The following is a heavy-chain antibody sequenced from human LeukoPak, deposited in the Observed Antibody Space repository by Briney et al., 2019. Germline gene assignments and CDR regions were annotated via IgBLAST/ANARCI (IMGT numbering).Heavy chain of an antibody. CDR2: ISSNGGST. Sequence: PEGSLRLSCAASGFTFSSYTMHWVRQAPGKGLEYVSAISSNGGSTYYANSVKGRFIISRDNAKNSLYLQMNSLRAEDTAVYYCARDTYYYDSCGYWADYWGQGTLVTVSS. CDR1: GFTFSSYT. CDR3: ARDTYYYDSCGYWADY. V-gene: IGHV3-64*01. D-gene: IGHD3-22*01. J-gene: IGHJ4*02.